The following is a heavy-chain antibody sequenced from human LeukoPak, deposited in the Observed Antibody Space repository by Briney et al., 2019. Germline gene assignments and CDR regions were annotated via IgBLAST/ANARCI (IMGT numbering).Heavy chain of an antibody. CDR1: GGSISSNSFY. V-gene: IGHV4-39*01. CDR2: IYYSGST. J-gene: IGHJ5*02. D-gene: IGHD2-15*01. Sequence: PSETLSLTCTVSGGSISSNSFYWGWIRQPPGKGLEWIGTIYYSGSTFYNPSLKSRVTISVDTSKNQFSLELSSVTAADTAVYYCARQARYCSGANCLSWFDPWGQGTLVTVSS. CDR3: ARQARYCSGANCLSWFDP.